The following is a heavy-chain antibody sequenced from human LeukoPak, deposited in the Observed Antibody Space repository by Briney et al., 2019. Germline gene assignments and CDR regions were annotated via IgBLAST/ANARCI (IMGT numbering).Heavy chain of an antibody. V-gene: IGHV1-2*02. CDR1: GYTFTGYY. CDR3: ARDLMVRGPMDV. D-gene: IGHD3-10*01. Sequence: ASVKVSCKASGYTFTGYYIHWVRQAPGQGLEWMGWINPNSGGANYAQKFQGRLTMTRDTSINTAYMELSRLRSDDTAVYYCARDLMVRGPMDVWGKGTTVTVSS. J-gene: IGHJ6*03. CDR2: INPNSGGA.